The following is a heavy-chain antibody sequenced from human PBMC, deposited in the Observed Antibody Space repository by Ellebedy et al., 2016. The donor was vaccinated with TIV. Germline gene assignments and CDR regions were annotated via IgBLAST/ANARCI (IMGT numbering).Heavy chain of an antibody. V-gene: IGHV3-9*01. Sequence: PGGSLRLSCAASGFTFDDYAMHWVRQAPGKGLEWVSGISWNSGSIDYADSVKGRFTISRDNAKNSLYLQMNSLRAEDTAFYYCANSRPFSGSLYFDYWGQGTLVTVSS. CDR1: GFTFDDYA. CDR2: ISWNSGSI. CDR3: ANSRPFSGSLYFDY. J-gene: IGHJ4*02. D-gene: IGHD1-26*01.